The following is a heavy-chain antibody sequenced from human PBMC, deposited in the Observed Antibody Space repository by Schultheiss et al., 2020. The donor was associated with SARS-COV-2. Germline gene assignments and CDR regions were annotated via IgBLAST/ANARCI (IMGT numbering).Heavy chain of an antibody. CDR2: ISSSSSYI. Sequence: GESLKISCAASGFTFSSYSMNWVRQAPGKGLEWVSSISSSSSYIYYADSVKGRFTISRDNAKNSLYLQMNSLRAEDTAVYYCAKGSMGWFGELLHWGQGTLVTVSS. CDR3: AKGSMGWFGELLH. D-gene: IGHD3-10*01. V-gene: IGHV3-21*01. J-gene: IGHJ4*02. CDR1: GFTFSSYS.